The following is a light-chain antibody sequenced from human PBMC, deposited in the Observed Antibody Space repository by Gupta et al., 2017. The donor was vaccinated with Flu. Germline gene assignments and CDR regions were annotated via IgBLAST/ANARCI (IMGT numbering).Light chain of an antibody. J-gene: IGKJ5*01. CDR3: QQYCSSPLIT. Sequence: EIVLTQSPDTLSLSPGERATLSCRASQSVTSSYLAWYQQKPGQAPRLLIYGVSNRDTGIPDRYSGSGYGTDFTLTISRREPEDFAVYYCQQYCSSPLITFGQGTRLDIK. CDR1: QSVTSSY. CDR2: GVS. V-gene: IGKV3-20*01.